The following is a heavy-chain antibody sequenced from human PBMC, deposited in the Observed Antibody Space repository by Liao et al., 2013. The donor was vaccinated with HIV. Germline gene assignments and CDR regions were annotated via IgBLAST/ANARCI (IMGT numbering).Heavy chain of an antibody. J-gene: IGHJ4*02. D-gene: IGHD3-16*01. CDR3: ARGFRLRLGLVDY. Sequence: QVQLQQWGAGLLKPSETLSLTCAVYGGSFNGYYWSWIRQPPGKGLEWIGEINHSGSTNYNPSLKSRVTISVDTSKNQFSLKLSSVTAADTAVYYCARGFRLRLGLVDYWGRGNPGHRLL. CDR1: GGSFNGYY. CDR2: INHSGST. V-gene: IGHV4-34*01.